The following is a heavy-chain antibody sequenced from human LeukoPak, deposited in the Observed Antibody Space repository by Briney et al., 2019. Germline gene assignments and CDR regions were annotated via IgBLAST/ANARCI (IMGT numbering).Heavy chain of an antibody. J-gene: IGHJ6*02. CDR3: ARYGSGSDV. D-gene: IGHD3-10*01. Sequence: ASVKVSCKASGGTFSSYAISWVRQAPGRGLEWMGRIIPILGIANYAQKFQGRVTITADKSTSTAYMELSSLRSEDTAVYYCARYGSGSDVWGQGTTVTVSS. V-gene: IGHV1-69*04. CDR2: IIPILGIA. CDR1: GGTFSSYA.